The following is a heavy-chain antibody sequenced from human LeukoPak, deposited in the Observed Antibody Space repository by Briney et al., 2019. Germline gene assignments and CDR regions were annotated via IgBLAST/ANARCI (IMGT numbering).Heavy chain of an antibody. CDR1: GVSISSSSNY. CDR3: ASVSLRRPYYFDY. J-gene: IGHJ4*02. CDR2: IYYSGST. Sequence: SETLSLTCTVSGVSISSSSNYWGWIRQPPGKGLEWIGSIYYSGSTHYNPSLKSRVTISVDTSKNQFSLKLSSVTAADTAVYYCASVSLRRPYYFDYWGQGTLVTVSS. V-gene: IGHV4-39*07. D-gene: IGHD1-1*01.